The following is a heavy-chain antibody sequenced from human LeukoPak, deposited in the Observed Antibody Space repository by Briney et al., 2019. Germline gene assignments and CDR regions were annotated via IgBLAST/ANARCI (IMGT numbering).Heavy chain of an antibody. D-gene: IGHD4-17*01. CDR1: GCTFNSFG. J-gene: IGHJ4*02. CDR2: ISYDGSNK. CDR3: ATDHGFHYGAYFDY. V-gene: IGHV3-30*03. Sequence: PGRSLRLSCAASGCTFNSFGMHWVRQAPGKGLERVAVISYDGSNKYSADSVKGRFTISRDNSKNTLYLQMNSLRPEDTAVYYCATDHGFHYGAYFDYWGQGTLVTVSS.